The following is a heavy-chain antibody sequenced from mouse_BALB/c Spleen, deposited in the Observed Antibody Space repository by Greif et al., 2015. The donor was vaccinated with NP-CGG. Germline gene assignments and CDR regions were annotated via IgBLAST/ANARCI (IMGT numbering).Heavy chain of an antibody. V-gene: IGHV14-3*02. CDR3: ARPLAGTGFAY. D-gene: IGHD4-1*01. CDR1: GFNIKDTY. CDR2: IDPANGNT. J-gene: IGHJ3*01. Sequence: VQLQQSEAELVKPGASVKLSCTASGFNIKDTYMHWVKQRPEQGLEWIGRIDPANGNTKYDPKFQGKATITADTSSNTAYLQLSSLTSEDTAVYYCARPLAGTGFAYWGQGTLVTVSA.